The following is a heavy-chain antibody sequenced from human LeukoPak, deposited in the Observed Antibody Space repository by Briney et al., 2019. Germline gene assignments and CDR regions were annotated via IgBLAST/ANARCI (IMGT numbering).Heavy chain of an antibody. Sequence: SETLSLTCTVSGDSISSGGYYWSWIRQHPGKGLEWIGYIYYSGSTYYNPSLKSRVTISVDTSKNQFSLKLSSVTAADTAVYYCARESHYDILTGYYWVAGMDVWGKGTTVTVSS. D-gene: IGHD3-9*01. CDR3: ARESHYDILTGYYWVAGMDV. J-gene: IGHJ6*04. CDR2: IYYSGST. V-gene: IGHV4-31*03. CDR1: GDSISSGGYY.